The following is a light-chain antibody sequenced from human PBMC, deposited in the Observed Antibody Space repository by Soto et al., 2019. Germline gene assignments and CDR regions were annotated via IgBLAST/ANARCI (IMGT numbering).Light chain of an antibody. CDR3: QQYNNWPWK. Sequence: EIVMTQSPATLSVSPGERATLSCRASQSISSNLAWYQHKPGQAPRLLIYGVSTRATGFPARFSGSGSGTEFDLTINRLQSEDFAVYYCQQYNNWPWKFGQGTKVEIK. J-gene: IGKJ1*01. V-gene: IGKV3-15*01. CDR1: QSISSN. CDR2: GVS.